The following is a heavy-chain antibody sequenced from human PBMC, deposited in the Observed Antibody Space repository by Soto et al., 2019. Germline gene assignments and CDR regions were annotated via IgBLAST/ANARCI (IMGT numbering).Heavy chain of an antibody. Sequence: QVQLQQWGAGLLKPSETLSLTCTVYGESFSGYYCSWIRQPPGKGLEWIGEINHGGSTNYNPSLKSRVTISVDTSKNQVSLKLSAVTAADTGVYYCARGRGGGWFDPWGQGTLVTVSS. CDR2: INHGGST. J-gene: IGHJ5*02. V-gene: IGHV4-34*01. CDR1: GESFSGYY. D-gene: IGHD2-15*01. CDR3: ARGRGGGWFDP.